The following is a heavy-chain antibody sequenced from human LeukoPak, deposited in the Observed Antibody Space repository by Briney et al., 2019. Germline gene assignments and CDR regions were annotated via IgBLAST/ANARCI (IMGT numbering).Heavy chain of an antibody. CDR3: ARAGRGLRYFDWLLAPPYYYGMDV. Sequence: GGSLRLSCAASGFTFSSYAGHWVRQAPGKGLEWVAVISYDGSNKYYADSVKGRFTLSRDNSKNTLYLQMNSQRAEHTAVYYCARAGRGLRYFDWLLAPPYYYGMDVWGQGTTVTVSS. CDR1: GFTFSSYA. J-gene: IGHJ6*02. D-gene: IGHD3-9*01. V-gene: IGHV3-30-3*01. CDR2: ISYDGSNK.